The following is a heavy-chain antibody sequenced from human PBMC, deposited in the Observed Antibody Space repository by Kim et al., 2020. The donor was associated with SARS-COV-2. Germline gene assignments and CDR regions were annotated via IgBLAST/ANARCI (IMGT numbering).Heavy chain of an antibody. V-gene: IGHV3-48*02. CDR2: ISSSSSTI. CDR1: GFTFSIYS. D-gene: IGHD1-26*01. J-gene: IGHJ4*02. CDR3: ARDTYGSYSFDC. Sequence: GGSLRLSCAASGFTFSIYSMNWVRQAPGKGLEWVSYISSSSSTIYYADSVKGRFTISRDNAKNSLYLQRNSLRDEDTAVYYCARDTYGSYSFDCWGQGTLVTVSS.